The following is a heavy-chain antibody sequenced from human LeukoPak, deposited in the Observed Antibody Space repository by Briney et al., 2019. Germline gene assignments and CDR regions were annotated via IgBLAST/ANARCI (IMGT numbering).Heavy chain of an antibody. CDR1: GFTFSSYW. J-gene: IGHJ3*02. V-gene: IGHV3-7*01. CDR3: ARDHAVGAPAEDI. D-gene: IGHD1-26*01. Sequence: SGGSLRLSCAASGFTFSSYWMSWVRQAPGKGLEWVANIKQDGSEKYYVDSVKGRFTISRDNAKNSLYLQMNSLRAEDTAVYYCARDHAVGAPAEDIWGQGTMVTVSS. CDR2: IKQDGSEK.